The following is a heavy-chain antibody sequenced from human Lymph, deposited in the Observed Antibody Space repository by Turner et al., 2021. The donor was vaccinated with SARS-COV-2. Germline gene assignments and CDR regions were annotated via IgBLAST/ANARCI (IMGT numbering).Heavy chain of an antibody. Sequence: QVKLQESGPRLVEPLASLSLTCTVSGGAMNHNYWIWIRQPPGKRLELIGFIFYRGSTNTNPTLKSRVTISVDTSENQFSLKLTSVTAADTAIYYCARQTVNNWVDPWGQGTLVTVSS. J-gene: IGHJ5*02. CDR3: ARQTVNNWVDP. CDR1: GGAMNHNY. D-gene: IGHD2-21*02. V-gene: IGHV4-59*08. CDR2: IFYRGST.